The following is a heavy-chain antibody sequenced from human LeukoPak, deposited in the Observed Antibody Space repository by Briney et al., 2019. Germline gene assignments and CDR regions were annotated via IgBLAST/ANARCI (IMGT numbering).Heavy chain of an antibody. CDR1: GYTFTSYD. Sequence: ASVKVSCKASGYTFTSYDINWVRQATGQGLEWMGWMNPNSGNTGYAQKFQGRVTMTRNTSISTAYMELSSLRSEDTAVYYCATYYDILTGYFYFDYWGQGTLVTVSS. V-gene: IGHV1-8*01. CDR3: ATYYDILTGYFYFDY. CDR2: MNPNSGNT. D-gene: IGHD3-9*01. J-gene: IGHJ4*02.